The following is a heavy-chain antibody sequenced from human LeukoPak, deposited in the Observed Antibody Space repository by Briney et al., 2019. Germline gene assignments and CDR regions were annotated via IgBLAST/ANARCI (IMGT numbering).Heavy chain of an antibody. V-gene: IGHV1-24*01. J-gene: IGHJ4*02. CDR2: FDPEDGET. D-gene: IGHD6-13*01. Sequence: VASVKVSCKASGYTFTGYYMHWVGQAPGEGLEWMGGFDPEDGETIYAQKFQGRVTMTEDTSTDTAYMELSSLRSEDTAVYYCATTSSSHDYWGQGTLVTVSS. CDR3: ATTSSSHDY. CDR1: GYTFTGYY.